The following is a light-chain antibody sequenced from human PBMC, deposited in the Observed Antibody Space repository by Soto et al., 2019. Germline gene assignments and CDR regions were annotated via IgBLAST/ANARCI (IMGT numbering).Light chain of an antibody. V-gene: IGKV3-11*01. CDR3: QQRSNWPPIT. CDR2: DAS. Sequence: IVLTHAPATLSLSPGEIATLSFRGSQSVSSYLAWYQQKAGQPPRLLIYDASNRATGIPARFSGSGSGTDFTLSINNLEPEDFAVYYCQQRSNWPPITFGQGTRLEIK. J-gene: IGKJ5*01. CDR1: QSVSSY.